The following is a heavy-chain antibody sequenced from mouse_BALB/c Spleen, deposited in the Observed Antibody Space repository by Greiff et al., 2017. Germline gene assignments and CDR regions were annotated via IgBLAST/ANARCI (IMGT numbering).Heavy chain of an antibody. CDR3: ARDREYGNYVLDY. J-gene: IGHJ2*01. D-gene: IGHD2-10*02. CDR2: IRNKANGYTT. Sequence: EVMLVESGGGLVQPGGSLRLSCATSGFTFTDYYMSWVRQPPGKALEWLGFIRNKANGYTTEYSASVKGRFTISRDNSQSILYLQMNTLRAEDSATYYCARDREYGNYVLDYWGQGTTLTVSS. V-gene: IGHV7-3*02. CDR1: GFTFTDYY.